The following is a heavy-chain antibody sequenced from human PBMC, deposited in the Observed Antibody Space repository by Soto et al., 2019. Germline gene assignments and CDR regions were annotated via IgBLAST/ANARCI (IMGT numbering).Heavy chain of an antibody. CDR1: GFTFTSSA. CDR3: AAAESTYYYYYGMDV. J-gene: IGHJ6*02. V-gene: IGHV1-58*01. Sequence: SVKVSCKASGFTFTSSAVQWVRQARGQRLEWIGWIVVGSGNTNYAQKFQERVTITRDMSTSTAYMELSSLRSEDTAVYYCAAAESTYYYYYGMDVWGQGTTVTV. CDR2: IVVGSGNT. D-gene: IGHD2-2*01.